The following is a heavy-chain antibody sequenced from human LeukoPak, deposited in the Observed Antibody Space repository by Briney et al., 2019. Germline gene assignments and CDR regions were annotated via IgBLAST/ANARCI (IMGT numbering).Heavy chain of an antibody. D-gene: IGHD6-19*01. CDR1: GGSISSGSYY. CDR3: ASAPGIAVS. CDR2: IYTSGST. V-gene: IGHV4-61*02. Sequence: PSETLSLTCTVSGGSISSGSYYWSWIRQPAGKGLEWIGRIYTSGSTNYNPSLKSRVTISVDTSKNQFSLRLSSVTAADTAVYYCASAPGIAVSWGQGTLVTVSS. J-gene: IGHJ4*02.